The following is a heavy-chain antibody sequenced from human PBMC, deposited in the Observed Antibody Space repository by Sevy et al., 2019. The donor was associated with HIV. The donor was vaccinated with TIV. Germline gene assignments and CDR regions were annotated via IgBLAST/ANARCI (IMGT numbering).Heavy chain of an antibody. CDR1: GASFRNFY. J-gene: IGHJ4*02. Sequence: SETLSLTCAVYGASFRNFYWSWIRQSPGKGLEWIGEIHHSGSTNFNPSLESRVTMSEDKSKGQFSLKLRSVTAADTAVYYCARGRLLSEFDSSGYFFDSSGPGTLVTVSS. CDR2: IHHSGST. V-gene: IGHV4-34*01. CDR3: ARGRLLSEFDSSGYFFDS. D-gene: IGHD3-22*01.